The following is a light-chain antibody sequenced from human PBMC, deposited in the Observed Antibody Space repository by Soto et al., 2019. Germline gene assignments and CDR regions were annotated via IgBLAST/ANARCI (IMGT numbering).Light chain of an antibody. V-gene: IGKV3-20*01. CDR1: QSGRITY. Sequence: EIVLTQSPGTVSLSPGERLTLSCRASQSGRITYLAWFQQKPGQAPRLLLYGASSRATGIPDRFCGSGSGTDFTLTISRLEPEDSAVYYCQHYGTSPWTFGQGTKVEIK. CDR3: QHYGTSPWT. CDR2: GAS. J-gene: IGKJ1*01.